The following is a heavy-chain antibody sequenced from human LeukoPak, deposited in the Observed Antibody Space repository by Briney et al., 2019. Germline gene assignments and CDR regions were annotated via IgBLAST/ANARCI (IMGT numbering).Heavy chain of an antibody. V-gene: IGHV3-48*01. Sequence: PGGSLRLSCAASGFTFNTYSMNWVRQAPGKGLEWVPYISTSSGTIYYADSVKGRFTISRDNPQNTLYLQMNSLRAEDTAVYFCAKRGVVIRVILVGFHKEAYYFDSWGQGALVTVSS. CDR1: GFTFNTYS. CDR3: AKRGVVIRVILVGFHKEAYYFDS. CDR2: ISTSSGTI. J-gene: IGHJ4*02. D-gene: IGHD3-22*01.